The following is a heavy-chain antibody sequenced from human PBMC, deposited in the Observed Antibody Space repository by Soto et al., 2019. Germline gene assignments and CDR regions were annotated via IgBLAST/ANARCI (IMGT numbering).Heavy chain of an antibody. V-gene: IGHV3-21*01. CDR3: ARDRYCSGGSCSPYGMDV. D-gene: IGHD2-15*01. CDR1: GFTFSSYS. CDR2: ISSSSSYI. Sequence: EVQLVESGGGLVKPGGSLRLSCAASGFTFSSYSMNWVRQAPGKGLEWVSSISSSSSYIYYADSVKGRFTISRDNANNSLYLQMTSLRAEDTAVYYCARDRYCSGGSCSPYGMDVWGQGTTVTVSS. J-gene: IGHJ6*02.